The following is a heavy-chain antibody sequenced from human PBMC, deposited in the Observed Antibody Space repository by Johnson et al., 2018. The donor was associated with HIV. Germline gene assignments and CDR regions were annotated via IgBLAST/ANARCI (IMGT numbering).Heavy chain of an antibody. CDR3: ARDGPTRLVGARGVFDAFDI. V-gene: IGHV3-74*01. CDR2: INSDGSTT. D-gene: IGHD1-26*01. J-gene: IGHJ3*02. Sequence: VQLVESGGGLVQPGGYLRLSCAASGFIFSSYWMHWVRQAPGKGLVWVSRINSDGSTTRYADSVKGRFTISRDTSKNTLYLQMNSLRAEDTAVYYCARDGPTRLVGARGVFDAFDIWGQGTMVTVSS. CDR1: GFIFSSYW.